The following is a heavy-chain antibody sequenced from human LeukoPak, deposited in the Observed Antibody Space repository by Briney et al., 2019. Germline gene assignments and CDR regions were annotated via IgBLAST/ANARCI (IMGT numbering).Heavy chain of an antibody. V-gene: IGHV4-59*01. CDR1: GGSISSYY. CDR2: IYYSGST. D-gene: IGHD4-17*01. J-gene: IGHJ5*02. Sequence: SETLSLTCTVSGGSISSYYWSWIRQPPGKGLEWIGYIYYSGSTNYNPSLKSRVTISVDTSKNQFSLKLSSVTAADTAVYYCAREQMTTVTTRGDWFDPCGQGTLVTASS. CDR3: AREQMTTVTTRGDWFDP.